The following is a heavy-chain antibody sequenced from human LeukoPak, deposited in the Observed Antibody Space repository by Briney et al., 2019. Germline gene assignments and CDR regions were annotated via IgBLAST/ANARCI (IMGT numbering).Heavy chain of an antibody. CDR3: AMTQDYVWGSYRPSYYYYGMDV. V-gene: IGHV3-30*04. J-gene: IGHJ6*04. CDR1: GFTFSSYA. Sequence: GGSLRLSCAASGFTFSSYAMHWVRQAPGKGPEWVAVISYDGSNKYYADSAKGRFTISRDNSKNTLYLQMNSLRAEDTAVYYCAMTQDYVWGSYRPSYYYYGMDVWGKGTTVTVSS. CDR2: ISYDGSNK. D-gene: IGHD3-16*02.